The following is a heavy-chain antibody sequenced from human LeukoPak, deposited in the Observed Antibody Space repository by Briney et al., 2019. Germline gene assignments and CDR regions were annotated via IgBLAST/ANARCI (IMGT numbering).Heavy chain of an antibody. CDR3: ARDGRDGFIDY. CDR1: GFTFTSYW. D-gene: IGHD5-24*01. CDR2: LNEDGTKK. Sequence: PGGSLRLSCAASGFTFTSYWMSWVRQAPGKGLEWVANLNEDGTKKYYVGSVKGRFTTSRDNAKNSLYLQLDSLRAGDTAVYYCARDGRDGFIDYWGQGTLATVSS. V-gene: IGHV3-7*01. J-gene: IGHJ4*02.